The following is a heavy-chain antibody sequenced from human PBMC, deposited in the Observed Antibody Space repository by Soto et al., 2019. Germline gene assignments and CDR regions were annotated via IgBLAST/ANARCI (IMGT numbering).Heavy chain of an antibody. D-gene: IGHD1-1*01. V-gene: IGHV3-48*02. CDR3: VSDPRPHTGKTKLDF. J-gene: IGHJ4*02. CDR1: GFTFRDYS. Sequence: EVQLVESGGGLVQPGGSLRLSCAASGFTFRDYSMNWVRQAPGKVLEWISFISTSRSAIYYSESVKGRFTISRDNGKDSLYLQMNSLRNEDTAVYYCVSDPRPHTGKTKLDFWGQGTLVTVSS. CDR2: ISTSRSAI.